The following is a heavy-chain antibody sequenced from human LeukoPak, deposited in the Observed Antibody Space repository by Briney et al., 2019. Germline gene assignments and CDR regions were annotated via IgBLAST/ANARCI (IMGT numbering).Heavy chain of an antibody. J-gene: IGHJ4*02. Sequence: PGRSLRLSCAASGFTFSSYSINWVRQAPGKGLEWLSYISSSSRTISYADSLKGRFTVSRDNAKNSLDLQMNSLRVEDTAVYYCARVGTSGWTSDYWGQGTLVTVSS. CDR1: GFTFSSYS. CDR3: ARVGTSGWTSDY. D-gene: IGHD6-19*01. CDR2: ISSSSRTI. V-gene: IGHV3-48*04.